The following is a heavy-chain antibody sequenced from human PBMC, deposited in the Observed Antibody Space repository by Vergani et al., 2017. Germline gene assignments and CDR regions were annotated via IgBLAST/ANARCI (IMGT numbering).Heavy chain of an antibody. D-gene: IGHD5-18*01. CDR2: INHSGST. Sequence: QLQLQESGPGLVKPSETLSLTCTVSGGSISSSSYYWGWIRQPPGKGLEWIGEINHSGSTNYNPSLKSRVTISVDTSKNQFSLKLSSVTAADTAVYYCARGGRGRYSYGSSYYYGMDVWGQGTTVTVSS. V-gene: IGHV4-39*07. CDR1: GGSISSSSYY. CDR3: ARGGRGRYSYGSSYYYGMDV. J-gene: IGHJ6*02.